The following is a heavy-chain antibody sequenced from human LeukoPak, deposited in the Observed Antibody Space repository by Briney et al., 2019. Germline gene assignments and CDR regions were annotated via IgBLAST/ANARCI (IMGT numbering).Heavy chain of an antibody. V-gene: IGHV1-2*02. CDR1: GYTFTGYY. D-gene: IGHD6-13*01. J-gene: IGHJ4*02. CDR3: ARVPRAAPYYFDY. Sequence: ASVKVSCKASGYTFTGYYMHWVRQAPGQGLEWMGWINPNSGGTNYAQKFQGRVTMTRDTPISTAYMELSRLRSDDTAVYYCARVPRAAPYYFDYWGRGTLVTVSS. CDR2: INPNSGGT.